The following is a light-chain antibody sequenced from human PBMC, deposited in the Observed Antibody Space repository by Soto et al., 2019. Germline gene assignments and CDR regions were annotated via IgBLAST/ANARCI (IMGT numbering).Light chain of an antibody. CDR3: GTYSLSSSPLK. CDR1: AWDGGGYST. CDR2: EVS. J-gene: IGLJ1*01. Sequence: SAVTHPVSLSASPGPSGSVSCPGKAWDGGGYSTVSWFQQHPSNAPDLVMYEVSKRPSAVSNRFSVSNSGQTAPLTISGLQAEDEANYSGGTYSLSSSPLKVGTGTKVTGL. V-gene: IGLV2-23*02.